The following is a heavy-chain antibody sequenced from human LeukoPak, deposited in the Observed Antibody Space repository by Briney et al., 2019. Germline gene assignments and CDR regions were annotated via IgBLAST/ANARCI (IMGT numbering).Heavy chain of an antibody. J-gene: IGHJ4*02. D-gene: IGHD6-6*01. CDR1: GFTFSSYG. V-gene: IGHV3-30*02. CDR2: IRYDGSNK. Sequence: GGSLRLSCAASGFTFSSYGMHWVRQAPGKGLEWVAIIRYDGSNKYYADSVKGRFTISRDNSKNTLYLQMNSLRAEDTAVYYCAKDLAARTYFDYWGQGTLVTVSS. CDR3: AKDLAARTYFDY.